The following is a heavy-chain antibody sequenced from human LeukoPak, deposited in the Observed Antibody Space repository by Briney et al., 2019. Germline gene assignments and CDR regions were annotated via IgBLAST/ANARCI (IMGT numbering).Heavy chain of an antibody. CDR2: IYHSGST. D-gene: IGHD1-1*01. J-gene: IGHJ4*02. CDR3: ATHNIAMTGTGFDY. CDR1: GGSFSGYY. Sequence: SETLPLTCAVYGGSFSGYYWGWIRHPPGKGLEWIGSIYHSGSTYYNPSLKSRVTVSVDTSRNQFSLKLNSATAADTAVYYCATHNIAMTGTGFDYWGQGTLVSVSS. V-gene: IGHV4-34*01.